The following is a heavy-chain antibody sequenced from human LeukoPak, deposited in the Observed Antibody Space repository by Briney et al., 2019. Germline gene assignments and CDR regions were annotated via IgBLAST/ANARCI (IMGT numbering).Heavy chain of an antibody. CDR3: ASYLLGYCSSTTCSAGY. CDR1: GFTFSTYA. D-gene: IGHD2-2*01. J-gene: IGHJ4*02. Sequence: GGSLRLSCATSGFTFSTYAMTWVRQAPGKGLEWVSYISSSGSTIYYADSVKGRFTISRDNAKNSLYLQMNSLRAEDTAVYYCASYLLGYCSSTTCSAGYWGQGTLVTVSS. V-gene: IGHV3-48*03. CDR2: ISSSGSTI.